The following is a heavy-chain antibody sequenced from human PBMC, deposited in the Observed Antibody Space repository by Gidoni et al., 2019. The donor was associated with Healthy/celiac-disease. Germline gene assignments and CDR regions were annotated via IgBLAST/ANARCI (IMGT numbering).Heavy chain of an antibody. CDR1: VYTFTSYG. J-gene: IGHJ5*02. CDR3: ARVSNFGVVTNWFDP. CDR2: ISAYNGNT. V-gene: IGHV1-18*01. Sequence: QVQLVQSGAEVKKPGASVTVSCKASVYTFTSYGISWVRQSPGQGLEWMGWISAYNGNTNYAQKLQGRVTMTTDTSTSTDYMELRSLRSDDTAVYYCARVSNFGVVTNWFDPWGQGTLVTVSS. D-gene: IGHD3-3*01.